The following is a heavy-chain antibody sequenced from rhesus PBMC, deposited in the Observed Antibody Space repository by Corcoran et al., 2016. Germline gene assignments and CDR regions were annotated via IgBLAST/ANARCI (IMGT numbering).Heavy chain of an antibody. D-gene: IGHD3-3*01. CDR1: GCSLSTSGTR. J-gene: IGHJ5-1*01. CDR3: ARSYNFWSGYSNRFDV. Sequence: QVTLKESGPALVTPTQTLTLTCTCIGCSLSTSGTRVSRIRPPPGKALEWLARIDWDDDKYYSTSLKSRLTISKDTSKTQVVLTMTNMDPVDTATYYCARSYNFWSGYSNRFDVWGPGVLVTVSS. CDR2: IDWDDDK. V-gene: IGHV2S2*01.